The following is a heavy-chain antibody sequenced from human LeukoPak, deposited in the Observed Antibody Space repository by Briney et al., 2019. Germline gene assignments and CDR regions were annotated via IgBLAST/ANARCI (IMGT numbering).Heavy chain of an antibody. CDR2: IKSKTDGGTT. D-gene: IGHD3-16*01. CDR3: TTDDMITFGGVNSFDY. V-gene: IGHV3-15*01. Sequence: GGSLRLSCAASGFTFSNAWMSWVRQAPGKGLEWVGRIKSKTDGGTTDYAAPVKGRFTISRDDSKNTLYLQMNSLKTEDTAVYYCTTDDMITFGGVNSFDYWGQGTLVTVSS. J-gene: IGHJ4*02. CDR1: GFTFSNAW.